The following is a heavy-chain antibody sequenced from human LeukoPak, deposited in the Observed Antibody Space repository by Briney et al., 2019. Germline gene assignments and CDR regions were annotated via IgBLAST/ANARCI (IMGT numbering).Heavy chain of an antibody. CDR1: GFTFSDQH. CDR2: IHKAEGRI. CDR3: VRGAWGMLIDY. D-gene: IGHD2-8*02. Sequence: GGSLRLACAASGFTFSDQHMASGRQPPGRGLGWVSDIHKAEGRIYYAQSVKGRFTISRDNAKNSLFLQMSSLRPEDTAVYYCVRGAWGMLIDYWGHGTLVTVSS. J-gene: IGHJ4*01. V-gene: IGHV3-11*04.